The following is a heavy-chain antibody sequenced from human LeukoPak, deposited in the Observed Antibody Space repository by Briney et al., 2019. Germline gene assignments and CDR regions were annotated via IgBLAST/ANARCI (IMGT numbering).Heavy chain of an antibody. V-gene: IGHV3-23*01. D-gene: IGHD5-18*01. CDR1: GFTLRNYA. Sequence: GGSLRLSCAASGFTLRNYAMSWVRQAPGKGLEWVSAFSGSGVSTHYADSVKGRFTISRDNSRNTVYLQMDSLRAEDSAIYYCAKNAGYSYGLYYFDYWGQGTLVTVSS. CDR3: AKNAGYSYGLYYFDY. CDR2: FSGSGVST. J-gene: IGHJ4*02.